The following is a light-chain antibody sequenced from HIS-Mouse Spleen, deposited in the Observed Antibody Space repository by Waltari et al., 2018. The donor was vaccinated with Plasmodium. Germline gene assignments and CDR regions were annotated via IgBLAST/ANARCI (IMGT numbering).Light chain of an antibody. V-gene: IGLV2-23*03. CDR3: CSYAGSSTFVV. CDR2: EGS. Sequence: QSALTQPASVSGSPGPSITISCTGTSRDVGSSNLVSWYQQHPGKAPKLMIYEGSKRPSGVSNRFSGSKSGNTASLTISGLQAEDEADYYCCSYAGSSTFVVFGGGTKLTVL. J-gene: IGLJ2*01. CDR1: SRDVGSSNL.